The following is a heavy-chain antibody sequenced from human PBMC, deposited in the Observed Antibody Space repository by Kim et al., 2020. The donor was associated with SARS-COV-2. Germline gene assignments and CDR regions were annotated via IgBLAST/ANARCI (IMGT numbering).Heavy chain of an antibody. V-gene: IGHV1-69*13. CDR3: ARDREGYYYGSGTPAWFDP. Sequence: SVKVSCKASGGTFSSYAISWVRQAPGQGLEWMGGIIPIFGTANYAQKFQGRVTITADESTSTAYMELSSLRSEDTAVYYCARDREGYYYGSGTPAWFDPWGQGTLVTVSS. CDR2: IIPIFGTA. D-gene: IGHD3-10*01. CDR1: GGTFSSYA. J-gene: IGHJ5*02.